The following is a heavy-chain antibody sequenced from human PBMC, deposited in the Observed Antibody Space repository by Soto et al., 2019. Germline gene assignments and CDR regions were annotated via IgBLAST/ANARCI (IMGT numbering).Heavy chain of an antibody. CDR3: ARPHMVYAIPGGMDV. Sequence: QVQLVESGGGVVQPGRSLRLSCAASGFTFSSYGMHWVRQAPGKGLEWVAVIWYDGSNKYYADSVKGRFTISRDNSKNTRYLQMNSLRAEDTAVYYCARPHMVYAIPGGMDVWGQGTTVTVSS. J-gene: IGHJ6*02. CDR2: IWYDGSNK. CDR1: GFTFSSYG. D-gene: IGHD2-8*01. V-gene: IGHV3-33*01.